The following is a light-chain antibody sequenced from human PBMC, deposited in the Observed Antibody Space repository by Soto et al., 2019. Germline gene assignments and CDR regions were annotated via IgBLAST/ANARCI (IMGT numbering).Light chain of an antibody. CDR3: SSYAGNYTYV. Sequence: QSVLTQPHSVSGSPGQSVTISCTGAPKLMIYDVSKWPAGVPHRFSGSKSGNTASLTISGLQAEDEADYSCSSYAGNYTYVFGTGTKVTV. CDR2: DVS. V-gene: IGLV2-11*01. J-gene: IGLJ1*01.